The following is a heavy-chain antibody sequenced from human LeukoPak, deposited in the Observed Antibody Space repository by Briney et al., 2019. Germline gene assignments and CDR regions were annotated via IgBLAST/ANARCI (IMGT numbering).Heavy chain of an antibody. D-gene: IGHD3-9*01. Sequence: SETLSLTCTVSGFSVSDPLSYWGWVRQPPGKGLEWIAEINFIGRTSYNSSLNSRVTMSVDTSKNQFSLKMTSLTAADTAVYFCERLTKGRYFDYIFAFWGQGILVTVSS. CDR2: INFIGRT. V-gene: IGHV4-39*01. CDR3: ERLTKGRYFDYIFAF. CDR1: GFSVSDPLSY. J-gene: IGHJ4*02.